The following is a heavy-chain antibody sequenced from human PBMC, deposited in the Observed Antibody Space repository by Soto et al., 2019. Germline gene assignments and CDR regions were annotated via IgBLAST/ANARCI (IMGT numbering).Heavy chain of an antibody. CDR2: ISGSGGST. V-gene: IGHV3-23*01. CDR1: GFTFSSYA. J-gene: IGHJ3*02. CDR3: AKARGHTVITSYDAFDI. Sequence: EVQLLESGGGLVQPGGSLRLSCAASGFTFSSYAMSWVRQAPGKGLEWVSAISGSGGSTYYADSVKGRFTISRDNSKNTLYLQMNSLRAEDTAVYYCAKARGHTVITSYDAFDIWGQGTMVTVSS. D-gene: IGHD4-17*01.